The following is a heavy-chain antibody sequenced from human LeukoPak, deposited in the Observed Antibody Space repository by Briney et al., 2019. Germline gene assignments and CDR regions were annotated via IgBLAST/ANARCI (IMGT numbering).Heavy chain of an antibody. V-gene: IGHV4-4*07. J-gene: IGHJ6*03. CDR3: ARALAAAGRDYYYYMDV. D-gene: IGHD6-13*01. CDR1: GGSISSYY. CDR2: IYTSGST. Sequence: ASETLSLTCTVSGGSISSYYWSWIWQPARKRLEWIGRIYTSGSTNYNPSLKSRVTMSVDTSKNQFSLKLSSVTAADTAVYYCARALAAAGRDYYYYMDVWGKGTTVTVSS.